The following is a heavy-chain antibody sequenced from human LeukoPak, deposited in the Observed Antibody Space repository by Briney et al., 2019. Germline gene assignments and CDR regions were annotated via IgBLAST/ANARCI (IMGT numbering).Heavy chain of an antibody. Sequence: GESLKISCKGSGYSFSNYWIGWVRQMPGKGLEWMGIIYPGDSDTRYSPSFQGQVTLSADKSISTAYLQWSSLKASDTAMYYCARRHYYYDRSGFYYYFDTWGQGTQVTVTS. CDR1: GYSFSNYW. D-gene: IGHD3-22*01. V-gene: IGHV5-51*01. CDR3: ARRHYYYDRSGFYYYFDT. J-gene: IGHJ4*02. CDR2: IYPGDSDT.